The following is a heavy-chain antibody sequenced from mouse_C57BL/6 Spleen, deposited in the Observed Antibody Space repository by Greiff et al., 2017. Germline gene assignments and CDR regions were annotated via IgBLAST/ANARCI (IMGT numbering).Heavy chain of an antibody. V-gene: IGHV1-42*01. D-gene: IGHD2-3*01. CDR1: GYSFTGYY. Sequence: EVQLQESGPELVKPGASVKISCKASGYSFTGYYMNWVKQSPEKSLEWIGEINPSTGGTTYNQKFKAKATLTVDKSSSTAYMQLKSLTSEDSAVYYCARGGYDGYDYWGQGTLVTVSA. CDR3: ARGGYDGYDY. CDR2: INPSTGGT. J-gene: IGHJ3*01.